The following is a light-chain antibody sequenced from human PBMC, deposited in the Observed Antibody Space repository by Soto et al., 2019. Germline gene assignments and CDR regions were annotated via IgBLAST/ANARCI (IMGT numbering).Light chain of an antibody. Sequence: TQSPSTLSASVGDRVTITCRASQSVNNKYLAWYQQKPGQAPRLLIYGASSRATGIPDRFSGSGSGADFTLTISRLEPEDFAVYFCQQYGSSPLTFGGGTKVDIK. J-gene: IGKJ4*01. CDR1: QSVNNKY. V-gene: IGKV3-20*01. CDR2: GAS. CDR3: QQYGSSPLT.